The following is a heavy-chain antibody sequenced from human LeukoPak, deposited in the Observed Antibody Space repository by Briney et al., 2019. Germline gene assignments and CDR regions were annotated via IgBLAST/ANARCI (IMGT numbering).Heavy chain of an antibody. CDR1: GGSFSGYY. V-gene: IGHV4-34*01. Sequence: SETLSLTCAVYGGSFSGYYWSWIRQPPGKGLEWIGEISHSGSTNYNPSLKSRVTISVDTSKNQFSLKLSSVTAADTAVYYCARGLVDYGSGSYYNIDYWGQGTLVTVSS. J-gene: IGHJ4*02. D-gene: IGHD3-10*01. CDR2: ISHSGST. CDR3: ARGLVDYGSGSYYNIDY.